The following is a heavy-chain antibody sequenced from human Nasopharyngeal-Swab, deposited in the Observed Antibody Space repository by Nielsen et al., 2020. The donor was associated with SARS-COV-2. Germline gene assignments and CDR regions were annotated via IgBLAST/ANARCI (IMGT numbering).Heavy chain of an antibody. Sequence: GESLKISCAASGFTFSSYAMSWVRQAPGKGLEWVSAISGSGGSTCYADSVKGRFTISRDNSKNTLYLQMNSLRAEDTAVYYCATGHSVGATVPPFGYWGQGTLVTVSS. CDR2: ISGSGGST. V-gene: IGHV3-23*01. D-gene: IGHD1-26*01. J-gene: IGHJ4*02. CDR1: GFTFSSYA. CDR3: ATGHSVGATVPPFGY.